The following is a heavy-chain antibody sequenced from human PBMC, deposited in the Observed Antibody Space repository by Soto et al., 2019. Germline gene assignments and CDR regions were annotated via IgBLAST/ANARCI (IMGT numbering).Heavy chain of an antibody. CDR2: ISGSGDTK. CDR1: GFTFSSCS. V-gene: IGHV3-48*02. CDR3: AKYCSSDVCFDY. D-gene: IGHD2-8*01. Sequence: SGGSLRLSCASSGFTFSSCSINWVRQAPGKGLEWVSFISGSGDTKYYADSVKGRFTISRDNAKNSLYLQMSSLRDEDTAVYYCAKYCSSDVCFDYWGQGTLVTVSS. J-gene: IGHJ4*02.